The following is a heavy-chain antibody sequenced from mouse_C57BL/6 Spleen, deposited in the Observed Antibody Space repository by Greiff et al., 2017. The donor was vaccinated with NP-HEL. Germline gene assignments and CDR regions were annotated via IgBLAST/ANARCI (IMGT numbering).Heavy chain of an antibody. V-gene: IGHV3-6*01. CDR2: ISYDGSN. CDR3: AQAMDY. J-gene: IGHJ4*01. CDR1: GYSITSGYY. Sequence: VQLKESGPGLVKPSQSLSLTCSVTGYSITSGYYWNWIRQFPGNKLEWMGYISYDGSNNYNPSLKNRISITRDTSKNQFFLKLNSVTTEDTATYYCAQAMDYWGQGTSVTVSS.